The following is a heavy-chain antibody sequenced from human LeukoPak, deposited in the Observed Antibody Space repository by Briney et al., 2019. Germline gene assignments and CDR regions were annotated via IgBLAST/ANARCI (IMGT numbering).Heavy chain of an antibody. J-gene: IGHJ4*02. V-gene: IGHV1-2*06. CDR2: IYPHSVRT. Sequence: YMXWGXQAPGQGIEGMGRIYPHSVRTNYAQKFQGRVTMTSDTSIITAYMGLSRLRSDDTAVYYCARATDGYNYGHDYSGQGTLVTVSS. CDR3: ARATDGYNYGHDY. D-gene: IGHD5-24*01. CDR1: Y.